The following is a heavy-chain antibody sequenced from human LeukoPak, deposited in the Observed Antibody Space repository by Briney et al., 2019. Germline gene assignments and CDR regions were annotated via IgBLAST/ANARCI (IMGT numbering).Heavy chain of an antibody. V-gene: IGHV1-18*01. CDR1: GYTFSSYG. J-gene: IGHJ4*02. CDR2: ISAYSGNT. D-gene: IGHD4-11*01. CDR3: ARGLHLVDWGDDYSNFFDY. Sequence: ASVKVSCKASGYTFSSYGITWVRQAPGQGLEWMGWISAYSGNTNYALKLQGRVTMTTDTSTTTAYMELRSLRSDDTAVYYCARGLHLVDWGDDYSNFFDYWGQGTLVTVSS.